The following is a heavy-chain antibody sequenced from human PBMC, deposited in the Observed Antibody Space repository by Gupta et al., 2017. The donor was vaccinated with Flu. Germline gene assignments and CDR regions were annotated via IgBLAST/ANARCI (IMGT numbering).Heavy chain of an antibody. CDR2: INHSGST. CDR1: GGSFSGYY. Sequence: QVQLQQWGAGLLKPSETLSLTCAVYGGSFSGYYWSWIRQPPGKGLEWIGEINHSGSTNYNPSLKSRVTISVDTSKNQFSLKLSSVTAADTAVYYCARGRIQLWYGFDYWGQGTLVTVSS. CDR3: ARGRIQLWYGFDY. J-gene: IGHJ4*02. V-gene: IGHV4-34*01. D-gene: IGHD5-18*01.